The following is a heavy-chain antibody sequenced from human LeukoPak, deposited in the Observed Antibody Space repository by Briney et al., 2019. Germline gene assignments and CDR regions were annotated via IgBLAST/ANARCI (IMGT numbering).Heavy chain of an antibody. V-gene: IGHV4-59*08. CDR3: ARVGFVEYSSSEEDPYYYYYMDV. J-gene: IGHJ6*03. Sequence: SETLSLTCTVSGGSISSYYWSWIRQPPGKGLEWIGYIYYSGCTNYNPSLKSRVTISVDTSKNQFSLKLSSVTAADTAVYYCARVGFVEYSSSEEDPYYYYYMDVWGKGTTVTVSS. CDR2: IYYSGCT. CDR1: GGSISSYY. D-gene: IGHD6-6*01.